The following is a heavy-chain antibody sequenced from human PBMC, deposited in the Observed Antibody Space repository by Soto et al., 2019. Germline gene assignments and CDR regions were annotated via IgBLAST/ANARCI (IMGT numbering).Heavy chain of an antibody. V-gene: IGHV4-59*01. CDR3: ARNHLRGGYYFDY. CDR2: IYYSGST. J-gene: IGHJ4*02. Sequence: PSETLSLTCTVSGGSISSYYWSWIRQPPGKGLEWIGYIYYSGSTNYNPSLKSRVTISVDTSKNQFSLKLSSVTAADTAVYYCARNHLRGGYYFDYWGQGTLVTVSS. D-gene: IGHD2-15*01. CDR1: GGSISSYY.